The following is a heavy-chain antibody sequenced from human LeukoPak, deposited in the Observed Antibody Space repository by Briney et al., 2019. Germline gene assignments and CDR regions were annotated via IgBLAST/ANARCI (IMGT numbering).Heavy chain of an antibody. CDR2: IYYIGTT. D-gene: IGHD3-22*01. CDR1: GGSISSGAYY. Sequence: SQTLSLTCTVSGGSISSGAYYWSWIRQHPGKGLEWIAYIYYIGTTYYNPSLKSRVSISEDTSKNQFSLKLSSVTAADTAVYYCARDTGMGYYDSSGYYSDAFDIWGQGTRVTVSS. J-gene: IGHJ3*02. CDR3: ARDTGMGYYDSSGYYSDAFDI. V-gene: IGHV4-31*03.